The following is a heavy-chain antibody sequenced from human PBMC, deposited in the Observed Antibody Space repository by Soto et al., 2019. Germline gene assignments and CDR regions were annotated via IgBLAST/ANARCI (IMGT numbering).Heavy chain of an antibody. J-gene: IGHJ6*02. D-gene: IGHD3-10*01. CDR3: AREGGSGSYRYYGMGV. Sequence: QVQLVQSGAEVKKPGSSVKVSCKASGGTFSSYAISWVRQAPGQGLEWMGGIIPIFGTANYAQKFQGRVTITADEATSRAYMELSSLRSEDTAVYYCAREGGSGSYRYYGMGVWGQGITGTVSS. V-gene: IGHV1-69*12. CDR1: GGTFSSYA. CDR2: IIPIFGTA.